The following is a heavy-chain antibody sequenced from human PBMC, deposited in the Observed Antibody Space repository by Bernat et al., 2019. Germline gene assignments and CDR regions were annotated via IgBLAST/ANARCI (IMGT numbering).Heavy chain of an antibody. Sequence: QVQLVQSGAEVKKPGSSVKVSCKASGGTFSSYTISWVRQAPGQGLEWMGRIIPILGIANYEQKFQGRVTITADKTTSTAYMVLSSLRSEDTAVYYCARSVRDDSSGLFGYWGQGTLVTVSS. V-gene: IGHV1-69*02. CDR2: IIPILGIA. CDR1: GGTFSSYT. CDR3: ARSVRDDSSGLFGY. J-gene: IGHJ4*02. D-gene: IGHD3-22*01.